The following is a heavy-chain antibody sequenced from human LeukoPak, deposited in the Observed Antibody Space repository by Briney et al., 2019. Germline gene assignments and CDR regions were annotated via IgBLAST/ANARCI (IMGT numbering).Heavy chain of an antibody. D-gene: IGHD6-13*01. Sequence: SETLSLTCAVYGGSFSGYYWSWIRQPPGKGLEWIGEINHSGSTNYNPSLKSRVTISVDTSKNQFSLKLSSVTAADTAVYYCARVRSGAAAGRWEIYYYYYYMDVWGKGTTVTVSS. CDR1: GGSFSGYY. J-gene: IGHJ6*03. CDR3: ARVRSGAAAGRWEIYYYYYYMDV. CDR2: INHSGST. V-gene: IGHV4-34*01.